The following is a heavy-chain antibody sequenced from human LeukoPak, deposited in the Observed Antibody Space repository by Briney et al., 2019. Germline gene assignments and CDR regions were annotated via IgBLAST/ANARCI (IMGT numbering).Heavy chain of an antibody. CDR1: EFSVGSNY. V-gene: IGHV3-23*01. Sequence: GGSLRLSCAASEFSVGSNYMTWVRQAPGKGLEWVSAISGSGGSTYYADSVKGRFTISRDNSKNTLYLQMNSLRAEDTAVYYCAKGSGSYSKSYFDYWGQGTLVTVSS. CDR2: ISGSGGST. J-gene: IGHJ4*02. CDR3: AKGSGSYSKSYFDY. D-gene: IGHD1-26*01.